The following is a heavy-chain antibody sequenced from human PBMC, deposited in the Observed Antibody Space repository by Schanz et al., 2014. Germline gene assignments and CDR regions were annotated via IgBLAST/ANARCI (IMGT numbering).Heavy chain of an antibody. D-gene: IGHD6-25*01. CDR2: ISASGGDT. J-gene: IGHJ4*02. CDR1: GFTLSNYA. V-gene: IGHV3-23*01. CDR3: AKVRYSSGWRGDYFDE. Sequence: EVQLLESGGGLAQPGGSLRLSCAASGFTLSNYAMSWVRQAPGKGLEWLSVISASGGDTYYADSVKGRFTISRDNSKNTLYLQMNSLRAEDTAVYYCAKVRYSSGWRGDYFDEWGQGTLVTVAS.